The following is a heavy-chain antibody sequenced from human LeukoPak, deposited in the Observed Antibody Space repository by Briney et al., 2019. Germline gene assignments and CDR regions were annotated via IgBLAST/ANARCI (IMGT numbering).Heavy chain of an antibody. D-gene: IGHD1-26*01. CDR3: ARDKLVFAHLGYYFDY. CDR1: GFTFSSYG. Sequence: GGSLRLSCAASGFTFSSYGMHWVRQAPGKGLEWVAFIRYDGSNKYYADSVKGRFTISRDNSKNTLYLQMNSLRAEDTAVYYCARDKLVFAHLGYYFDYWGQGTLVTVSS. CDR2: IRYDGSNK. V-gene: IGHV3-30*02. J-gene: IGHJ4*02.